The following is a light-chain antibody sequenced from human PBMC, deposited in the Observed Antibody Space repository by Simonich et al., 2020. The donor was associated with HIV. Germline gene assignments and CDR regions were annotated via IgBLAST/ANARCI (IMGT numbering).Light chain of an antibody. J-gene: IGKJ2*01. CDR1: QSVLYSSNNKNY. CDR3: QQYNDWPLYT. Sequence: DIVMTQSPDSLAVSLGERATINCKSSQSVLYSSNNKNYLAWYQQKPGQPPKLLIYWASTRESGVLDRFSGSGSGTDFTLTISSLQAEDVAVYYCQQYNDWPLYTFGQGTKLEIK. CDR2: WAS. V-gene: IGKV4-1*01.